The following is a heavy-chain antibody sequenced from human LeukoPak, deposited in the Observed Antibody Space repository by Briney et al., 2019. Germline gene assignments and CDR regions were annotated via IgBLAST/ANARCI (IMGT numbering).Heavy chain of an antibody. CDR1: GGTFSSYA. J-gene: IGHJ4*02. Sequence: SVKVSCKASGGTFSSYAISWVRQAPGQGLEWMGRIIPIFGTANYAHKFQGRLTITTDQSTSTAYMELSSLRSEDTAVYYCARIPYSSSWYDYWGQGTLVTVSS. CDR3: ARIPYSSSWYDY. D-gene: IGHD6-13*01. CDR2: IIPIFGTA. V-gene: IGHV1-69*05.